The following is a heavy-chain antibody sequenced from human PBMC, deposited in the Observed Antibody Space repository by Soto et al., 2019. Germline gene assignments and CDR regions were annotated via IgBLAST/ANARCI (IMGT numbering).Heavy chain of an antibody. Sequence: PGGSLRLSCAASGFTFSSYSMNWVRQAPGKGLEWVSSISSSSSYIYYADSVKGRFTISRDNSKNTLYLQMNSLRAEDTAVYYCAKDLVAVAQDAFDIWGQGTMVTVS. CDR1: GFTFSSYS. CDR2: ISSSSSYI. V-gene: IGHV3-21*01. J-gene: IGHJ3*02. D-gene: IGHD6-19*01. CDR3: AKDLVAVAQDAFDI.